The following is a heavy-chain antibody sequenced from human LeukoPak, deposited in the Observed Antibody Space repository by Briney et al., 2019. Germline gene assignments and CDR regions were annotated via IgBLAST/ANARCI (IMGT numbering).Heavy chain of an antibody. CDR3: ARDRDSSGWYFDY. J-gene: IGHJ4*02. Sequence: SQTLSLTCTVSGGSISSGGYYWSWIRQHPGKGLEWIGYIYYSGSTYYNPSLKSRVTISVDTSKNQFSLKLSSVTAADTAVYYCARDRDSSGWYFDYWGQGTLVTVSS. CDR2: IYYSGST. CDR1: GGSISSGGYY. V-gene: IGHV4-31*03. D-gene: IGHD6-19*01.